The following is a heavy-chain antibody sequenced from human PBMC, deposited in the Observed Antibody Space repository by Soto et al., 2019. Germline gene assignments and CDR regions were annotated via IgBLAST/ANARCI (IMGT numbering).Heavy chain of an antibody. CDR2: MNANSGNT. CDR1: GYTFTSYD. Sequence: QVQLVQSGAEVKKPGASVKVSCKASGYTFTSYDINWVRQATGQGLEWMGWMNANSGNTGYAQKFQGRVPMTRQTSISPAYMELRRLRSEDTAVYYCATAPYYDFWSRYSDTNWFAPWGQGTLVTVSS. J-gene: IGHJ5*02. V-gene: IGHV1-8*01. D-gene: IGHD3-3*01. CDR3: ATAPYYDFWSRYSDTNWFAP.